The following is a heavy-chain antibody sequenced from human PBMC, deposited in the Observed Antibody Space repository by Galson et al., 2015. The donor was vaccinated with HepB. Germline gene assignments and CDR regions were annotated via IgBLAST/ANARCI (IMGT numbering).Heavy chain of an antibody. CDR3: AKGDVAYTSSSGGFDY. CDR1: GFTFSRYG. D-gene: IGHD6-6*01. V-gene: IGHV3-30*18. J-gene: IGHJ4*02. CDR2: ISYDGGQK. Sequence: SLRLSCAASGFTFSRYGIHWVRQAPGKGLEWEAVISYDGGQKKYADSVKGRFTISRDVSMNTIYLQASSLREEDTAVYHCAKGDVAYTSSSGGFDYWGQGTRVTVSS.